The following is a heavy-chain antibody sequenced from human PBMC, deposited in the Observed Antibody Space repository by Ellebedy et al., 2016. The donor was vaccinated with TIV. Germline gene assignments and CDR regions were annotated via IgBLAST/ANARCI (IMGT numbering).Heavy chain of an antibody. CDR3: ARGARSSSWPPYSDY. CDR1: GGSISSGDYY. V-gene: IGHV4-30-4*01. CDR2: IYYSGST. Sequence: MPSETLSLTCSVSGGSISSGDYYWTWIRQPPGKGLEWIGYIYYSGSTNYNPSLRSRLTISVDTSKNQFSLLLSSVTAAGTAVYYCARGARSSSWPPYSDYWGQGTLVTVSS. J-gene: IGHJ4*02. D-gene: IGHD6-13*01.